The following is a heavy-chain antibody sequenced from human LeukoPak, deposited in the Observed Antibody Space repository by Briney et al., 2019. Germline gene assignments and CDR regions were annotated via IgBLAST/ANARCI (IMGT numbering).Heavy chain of an antibody. CDR3: ARGIIDGTIFGVVTTGGNWFDP. V-gene: IGHV1-2*02. D-gene: IGHD3-3*01. J-gene: IGHJ5*02. Sequence: EASVKVSCKASGYTFTGYYMHWVRQAPGQGLEWMGWINPNSGGTNYAQKFQGRVTMTRDTSISTAYMELSRLRSDDTAVYYCARGIIDGTIFGVVTTGGNWFDPWGQGTLVTVSS. CDR2: INPNSGGT. CDR1: GYTFTGYY.